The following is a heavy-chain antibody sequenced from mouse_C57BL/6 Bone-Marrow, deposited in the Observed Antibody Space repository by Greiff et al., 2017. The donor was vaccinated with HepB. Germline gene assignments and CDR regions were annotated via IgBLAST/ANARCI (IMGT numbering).Heavy chain of an antibody. V-gene: IGHV5-4*01. CDR1: GFTFSSYA. J-gene: IGHJ4*01. CDR2: ISDGGSYT. Sequence: EVKLVESGGGLVKPGGSLKLSCAASGFTFSSYAMSWVRQTPEKRLEWVATISDGGSYTYYPDNVKGRFTISRDNAKNNLYLQMSHLKSEDTAMYYCARDRPRAMDYWGQGTSVTVSS. CDR3: ARDRPRAMDY.